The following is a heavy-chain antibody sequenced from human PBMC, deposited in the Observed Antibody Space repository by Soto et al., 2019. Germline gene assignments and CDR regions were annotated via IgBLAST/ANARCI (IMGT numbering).Heavy chain of an antibody. CDR3: ARSSEDDFWSRALDY. D-gene: IGHD3-3*01. CDR2: IYYSGST. Sequence: PSETLSLTCTVSGGSISSYYWSWIRQPPGKGLEWIGYIYYSGSTNYNPSLKSRVTISVDTSKNQFSLKLSSVTAADTAVYYCARSSEDDFWSRALDYWGQGQWSPSPQ. CDR1: GGSISSYY. V-gene: IGHV4-59*01. J-gene: IGHJ4*02.